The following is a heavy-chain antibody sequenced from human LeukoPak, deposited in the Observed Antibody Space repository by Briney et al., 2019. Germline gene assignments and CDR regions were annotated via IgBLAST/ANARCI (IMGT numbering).Heavy chain of an antibody. Sequence: GGSLRLSCAASGFTFSSYRMSWVRQAPGKGLEWVANIKQDGSEKHYVDSVKGRFTISRDNAKNSLYLQMNSLRAEDTAVYYCARTGGSYPYYFEYWGQGTLVTVSS. D-gene: IGHD1-26*01. CDR3: ARTGGSYPYYFEY. V-gene: IGHV3-7*01. CDR1: GFTFSSYR. CDR2: IKQDGSEK. J-gene: IGHJ4*02.